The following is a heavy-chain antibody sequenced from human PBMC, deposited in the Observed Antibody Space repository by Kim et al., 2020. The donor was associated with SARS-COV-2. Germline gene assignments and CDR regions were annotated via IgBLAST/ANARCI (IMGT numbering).Heavy chain of an antibody. CDR3: ARGLLDGNAFDI. D-gene: IGHD5-18*01. CDR2: IGTAGDT. J-gene: IGHJ3*02. Sequence: GGSLRLSCAASGFTFSSYDMHWVRQATGKGLEWVSAIGTAGDTYYPGSVKGRFTISRENAKNSLYLQMNSLRAGDTAVYYCARGLLDGNAFDIWGQGTMVTVSS. V-gene: IGHV3-13*04. CDR1: GFTFSSYD.